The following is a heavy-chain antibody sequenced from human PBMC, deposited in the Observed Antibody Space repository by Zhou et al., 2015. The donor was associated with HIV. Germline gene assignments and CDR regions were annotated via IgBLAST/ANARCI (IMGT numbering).Heavy chain of an antibody. J-gene: IGHJ2*01. CDR1: GGNFNTYA. CDR3: ARDRGAARPDWRYFDL. V-gene: IGHV1-69*01. D-gene: IGHD6-6*01. Sequence: QVQLVQSGSAVKKPGSSVKISCKPSGGNFNTYAISWVRQAPGHGLEWMGGIIPVFAKANYARKFKGRVTITADESRTTAYVELRSLTSEDTAVYYCARDRGAARPDWRYFDLWGRGTLVTVS. CDR2: IIPVFAKA.